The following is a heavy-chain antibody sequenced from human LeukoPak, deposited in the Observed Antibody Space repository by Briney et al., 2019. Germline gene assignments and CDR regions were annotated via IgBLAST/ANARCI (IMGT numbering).Heavy chain of an antibody. CDR2: TSGSGGST. CDR1: GFTFSSYA. D-gene: IGHD1-1*01. J-gene: IGHJ4*02. V-gene: IGHV3-23*01. CDR3: AKGEQLEDFDY. Sequence: GGSLRLSCAASGFTFSSYAMSWVRQAPGKGLEWVSGTSGSGGSTYYADSVKGRFTISRDNSKNTLYLQMNSLRAEDTAVYYCAKGEQLEDFDYWGQGTLVTVSS.